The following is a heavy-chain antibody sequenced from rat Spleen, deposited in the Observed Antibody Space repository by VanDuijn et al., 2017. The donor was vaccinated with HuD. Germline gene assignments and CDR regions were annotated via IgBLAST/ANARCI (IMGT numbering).Heavy chain of an antibody. Sequence: EVQLVESGGGLVQPGRSLKLSCAASGFTFSDYYMAWVRQAPTKGLEWVATISSDGGRNFYRDSVKGRFTVSRDNTRNTQFLQMDSLRSEDTATYYCARQDTSGYSNWFTYWGQGTLVTVSS. CDR3: ARQDTSGYSNWFTY. J-gene: IGHJ3*01. V-gene: IGHV5-7*01. CDR2: ISSDGGRN. CDR1: GFTFSDYY. D-gene: IGHD4-3*01.